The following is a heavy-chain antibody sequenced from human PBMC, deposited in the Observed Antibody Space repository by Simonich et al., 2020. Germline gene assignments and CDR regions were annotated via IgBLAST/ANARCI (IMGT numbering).Heavy chain of an antibody. Sequence: EVQLVESGGGLVQPGGSLRLSCAASGFTFSSYWMHWVRQAPGKGLVWGERINSDGSSTSYADSVKGRFTISRDNAKNTLYLQMNSLRAEDTAVYYCARDYSNYDAFDIWGQGTMVTVSS. CDR3: ARDYSNYDAFDI. D-gene: IGHD4-4*01. CDR1: GFTFSSYW. V-gene: IGHV3-74*01. CDR2: INSDGSST. J-gene: IGHJ3*02.